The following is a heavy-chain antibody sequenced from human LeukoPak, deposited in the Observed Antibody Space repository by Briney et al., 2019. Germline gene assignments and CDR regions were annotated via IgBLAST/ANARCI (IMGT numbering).Heavy chain of an antibody. CDR3: ARDPGASYQAY. V-gene: IGHV3-48*01. CDR1: GFTFSSYS. J-gene: IGHJ4*02. CDR2: ISSSSSTI. Sequence: PGGSLRLSCAASGFTFSSYSMNWVRQAPGKGLEWVSYISSSSSTIYYADSVKGRFTISRDKAKTSLYLQMTSLRAKDTAVYYCARDPGASYQAYWGQGTLVTVSS. D-gene: IGHD1-26*01.